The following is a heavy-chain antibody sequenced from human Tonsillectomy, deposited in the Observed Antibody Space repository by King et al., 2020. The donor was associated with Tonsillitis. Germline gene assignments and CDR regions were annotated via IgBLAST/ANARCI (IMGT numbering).Heavy chain of an antibody. J-gene: IGHJ4*02. Sequence: VQLVESGGGLVKPGGSLRLSCAASGFTFSNAWMSWVRQAPGKGLEWVGRIKSKTDGGTTDYAAPVKGRFTISRDDSKNTLYLQMNSLKTEDTAVYYCTTGGVLTGYYTPLGPYYFDYWGQGTLVTVSS. CDR1: GFTFSNAW. CDR2: IKSKTDGGTT. CDR3: TTGGVLTGYYTPLGPYYFDY. V-gene: IGHV3-15*01. D-gene: IGHD3-9*01.